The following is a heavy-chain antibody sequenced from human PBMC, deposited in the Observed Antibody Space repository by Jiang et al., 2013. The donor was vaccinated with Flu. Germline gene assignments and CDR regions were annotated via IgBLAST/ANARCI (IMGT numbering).Heavy chain of an antibody. CDR2: IYHSGST. CDR1: GGSINNYY. Sequence: GSGLVKPSETLSLTCTVSGGSINNYYWSWIRQPPGKGLEWIGYIYHSGSTTYNPSLKSRVTISVDTSKNQFSLILTSVTAADTAVYYCASSRLRAGSVDFWGQGTLVIVSS. D-gene: IGHD6-13*01. CDR3: ASSRLRAGSVDF. J-gene: IGHJ4*02. V-gene: IGHV4-59*12.